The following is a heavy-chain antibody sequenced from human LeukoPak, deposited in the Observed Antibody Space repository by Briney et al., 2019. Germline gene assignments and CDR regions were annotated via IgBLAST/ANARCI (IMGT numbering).Heavy chain of an antibody. CDR2: ISSSSSTI. Sequence: GGSLRLSCAASGFTFSSYSMNWVRQAPGKGLEWVSYISSSSSTIYYAGSVKGRFTISRDNAKNSLFLQMNSLRAEDTAVYYCARSRGSSGSYPFDYWGQGTLVTVSS. J-gene: IGHJ4*02. D-gene: IGHD1-26*01. CDR3: ARSRGSSGSYPFDY. V-gene: IGHV3-48*01. CDR1: GFTFSSYS.